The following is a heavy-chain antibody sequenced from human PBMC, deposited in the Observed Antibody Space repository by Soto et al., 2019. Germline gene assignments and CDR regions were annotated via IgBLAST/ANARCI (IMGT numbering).Heavy chain of an antibody. CDR1: GYTFTSYG. D-gene: IGHD2-15*01. CDR3: ASLGYCSGGSCYRNWFDP. V-gene: IGHV1-18*01. J-gene: IGHJ5*02. Sequence: ASVKVSCKASGYTFTSYGISWVRQAPGQGLEWMGWISAYNGNTNYAQKLQGRVTMTTDTSTSTAYMELRSLRSDDTAVYYCASLGYCSGGSCYRNWFDPWGQGTLVTVSS. CDR2: ISAYNGNT.